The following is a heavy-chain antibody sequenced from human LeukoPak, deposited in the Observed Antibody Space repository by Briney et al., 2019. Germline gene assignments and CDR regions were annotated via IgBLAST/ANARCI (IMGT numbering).Heavy chain of an antibody. D-gene: IGHD2-8*01. Sequence: SETLSLTCGVYGGSFSGYYWTWIRQPPGRGLEWIAEIIHSGRTNYSPSLKSRATLSVDTSKNQFSLRLTSVTAADTAVYYCARGIVLMHYASFDYWGQGSLVTVSS. CDR1: GGSFSGYY. CDR3: ARGIVLMHYASFDY. V-gene: IGHV4-34*12. J-gene: IGHJ4*02. CDR2: IIHSGRT.